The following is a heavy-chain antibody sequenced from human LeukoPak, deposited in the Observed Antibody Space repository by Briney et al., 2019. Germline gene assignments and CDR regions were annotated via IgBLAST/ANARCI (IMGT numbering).Heavy chain of an antibody. CDR3: SWPTCSGDCWSL. V-gene: IGHV3-15*01. J-gene: IGHJ4*02. CDR2: IKSKGSGETI. CDR1: GFTFTDAW. Sequence: PGGSLRLSCTASGFTFTDAWMGWVRQAPGKGLEWVGRIKSKGSGETIDYAAPVKGRFSISRDDSKNMVYLQMNSLKTEDTAVYFCSWPTCSGDCWSLWGQGTLVTVSS. D-gene: IGHD2-21*02.